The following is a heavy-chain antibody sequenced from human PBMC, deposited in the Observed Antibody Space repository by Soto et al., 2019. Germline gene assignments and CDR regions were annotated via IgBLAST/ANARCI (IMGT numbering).Heavy chain of an antibody. CDR3: AKGEDSFGFTRFDF. CDR1: GFTFSNYA. D-gene: IGHD5-18*01. V-gene: IGHV3-23*01. Sequence: GGSLRLSCAASGFTFSNYAMNWVRQAPGKGLEWVSGISGSTGNTYYADSLKGRFTISRDNSKNTVYLQMHSLRAEDTALYYCAKGEDSFGFTRFDFWGQGNLVTVSS. CDR2: ISGSTGNT. J-gene: IGHJ4*02.